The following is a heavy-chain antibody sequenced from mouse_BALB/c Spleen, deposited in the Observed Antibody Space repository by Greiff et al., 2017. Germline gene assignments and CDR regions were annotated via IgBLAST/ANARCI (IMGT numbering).Heavy chain of an antibody. V-gene: IGHV14-3*02. J-gene: IGHJ3*01. D-gene: IGHD2-4*01. CDR1: GFNIKDTY. CDR3: VLIALDYDWLAY. CDR2: IDPANGNT. Sequence: EVQLQQSGAELVQPGASVKLSCTASGFNIKDTYMHWVKQRPEQGLEWIGRIDPANGNTKYDPKFQGKATITADTSSNTAYLQLSSLTSEDTAVYSCVLIALDYDWLAYWGQGTLVTVSA.